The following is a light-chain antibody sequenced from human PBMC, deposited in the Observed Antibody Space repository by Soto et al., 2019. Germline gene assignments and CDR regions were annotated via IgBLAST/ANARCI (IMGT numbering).Light chain of an antibody. V-gene: IGLV2-23*01. CDR2: EDD. CDR1: SSDVGSYRL. Sequence: QSVLTQPASVSASPGEPITISCTGTSSDVGSYRLVSWYQQHPGKAPKFIIYEDDERPSGVSNRFSGSKSGNTASLTISGLQAEDEADYYCSSYAGRSTFVVFGGGTKVTVL. CDR3: SSYAGRSTFVV. J-gene: IGLJ2*01.